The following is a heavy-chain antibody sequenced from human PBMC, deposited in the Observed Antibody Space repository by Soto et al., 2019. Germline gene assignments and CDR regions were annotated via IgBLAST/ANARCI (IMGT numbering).Heavy chain of an antibody. CDR1: GYTFTSYD. V-gene: IGHV1-8*01. D-gene: IGHD1-26*01. CDR3: ARVKWEVMGGYNWLGP. J-gene: IGHJ5*02. CDR2: MNPNSGSS. Sequence: ASVKVSCKASGYTFTSYDINCVRQASGQGLEWMGWMNPNSGSSGYAQKYQGRVTLTTNTSINTAYMELSSLRSEDTAIYYCARVKWEVMGGYNWLGPWGQGTLVTVSS.